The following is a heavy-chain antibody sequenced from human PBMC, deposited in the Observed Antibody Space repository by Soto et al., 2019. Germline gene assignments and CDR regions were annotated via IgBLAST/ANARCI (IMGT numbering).Heavy chain of an antibody. J-gene: IGHJ4*02. CDR2: IIPIFGTA. Sequence: SVKVSCKASGGTFSSYAISWLLQAPGQGLEWMGGIIPIFGTANYAQKFQGRVTITADESTSTAYMELSSLRSEDTAVYYCAREGYYDSSGYPLAYWGQGTLVTVSS. CDR1: GGTFSSYA. V-gene: IGHV1-69*13. CDR3: AREGYYDSSGYPLAY. D-gene: IGHD3-22*01.